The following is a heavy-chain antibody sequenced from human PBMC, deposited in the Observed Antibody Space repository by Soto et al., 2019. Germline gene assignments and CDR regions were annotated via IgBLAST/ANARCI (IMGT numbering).Heavy chain of an antibody. V-gene: IGHV4-61*01. Sequence: QVQLQESGPGLVKPSETLSLTCTVSGGSVSSGSYYWSWIRQPPGKGLEWIGYIYYSGSTNYNPSPKSRVTISVDTPKNQSPRKLSSVTAADTAVYYCARVKADLEGPYYYGMDVWGQGTTVTVSS. CDR3: ARVKADLEGPYYYGMDV. J-gene: IGHJ6*02. CDR1: GGSVSSGSYY. D-gene: IGHD2-21*02. CDR2: IYYSGST.